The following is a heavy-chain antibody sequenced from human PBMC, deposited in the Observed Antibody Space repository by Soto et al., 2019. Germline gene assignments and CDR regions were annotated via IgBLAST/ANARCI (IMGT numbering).Heavy chain of an antibody. V-gene: IGHV4-39*01. CDR1: GGSISSSSYY. D-gene: IGHD6-19*01. Sequence: SETLSLTCTVSGGSISSSSYYWGWIRQPPGKGLEWIGSIYYSGSTYYNPSLKSRVTISVDTSKNQFSLKLSSVTAADTAVYYCARQSFFSEGTLFSGWFYYYGMDVWGQGTTVTVSS. CDR2: IYYSGST. J-gene: IGHJ6*02. CDR3: ARQSFFSEGTLFSGWFYYYGMDV.